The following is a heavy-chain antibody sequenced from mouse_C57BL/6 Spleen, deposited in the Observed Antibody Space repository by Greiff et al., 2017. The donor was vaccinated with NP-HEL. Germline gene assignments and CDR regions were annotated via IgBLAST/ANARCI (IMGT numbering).Heavy chain of an antibody. CDR2: IYPGDGDT. Sequence: QVQLKESGPELVKPGASVKISCKASGYAFSSSWMNWVKQRPGKGLEWIGRIYPGDGDTNYNGKFKGKATLTADKSSSTAYMQLSSLTSEDSAVYFCARRDGSSPWYFDVWGTGTTVTVSS. V-gene: IGHV1-82*01. CDR1: GYAFSSSW. J-gene: IGHJ1*03. D-gene: IGHD1-1*01. CDR3: ARRDGSSPWYFDV.